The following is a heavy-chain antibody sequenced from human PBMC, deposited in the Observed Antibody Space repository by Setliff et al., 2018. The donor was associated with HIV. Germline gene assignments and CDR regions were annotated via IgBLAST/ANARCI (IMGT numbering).Heavy chain of an antibody. Sequence: GESLKISCKASGYTFTNYWVGWVRQMPGQGLEWIGVIHPSDFVTRYGPSFQGQVSISADRSITTAYLQWSSLKASDTAIYYCTRRRRAPGTEDLEAHWGQGTLVTVSS. V-gene: IGHV5-51*01. CDR2: IHPSDFVT. J-gene: IGHJ4*02. CDR1: GYTFTNYW. D-gene: IGHD3-3*01. CDR3: TRRRRAPGTEDLEAH.